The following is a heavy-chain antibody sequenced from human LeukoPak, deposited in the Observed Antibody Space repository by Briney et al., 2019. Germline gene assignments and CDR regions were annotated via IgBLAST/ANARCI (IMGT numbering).Heavy chain of an antibody. D-gene: IGHD4-23*01. CDR3: ARTTVVTLVDY. V-gene: IGHV4-39*01. J-gene: IGHJ4*02. CDR2: IYYSGST. CDR1: GGSISSSSYY. Sequence: SETLSLTCTVSGGSISSSSYYWGWIRQPPGKGLEWIGSIYYSGSTYYNPSLKSRVTISVDTSKNQFSLKLSSVTAADTAVYCCARTTVVTLVDYWGQGTLVTVSS.